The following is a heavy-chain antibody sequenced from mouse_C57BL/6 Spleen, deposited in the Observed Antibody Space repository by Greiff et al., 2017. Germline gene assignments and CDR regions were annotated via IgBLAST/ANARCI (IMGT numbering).Heavy chain of an antibody. Sequence: VQLQQSGAELARPGASVKLSCKASGYTFTSYGISWVKQSTGQGLEWIGEIYPRSGNTYYNEKFKGKATLTAEKSSSTAYMELRSLTSEDSAVYFCARALYDGYSWYFGVWGTGTTVTVSS. D-gene: IGHD2-3*01. CDR3: ARALYDGYSWYFGV. J-gene: IGHJ1*03. V-gene: IGHV1-81*01. CDR2: IYPRSGNT. CDR1: GYTFTSYG.